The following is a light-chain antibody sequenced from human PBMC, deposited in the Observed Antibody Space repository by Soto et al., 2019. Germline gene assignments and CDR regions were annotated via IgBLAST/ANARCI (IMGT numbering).Light chain of an antibody. Sequence: IGMTQSPATLSFSPGGKATLSCRGRSGVSSNLAWYPQEPGQAPRLLIFGASTRAPGIPARFSGSGSGTEFTLTISSLQSEDFAVYYCQQYNNWWTFGQGTKVEIK. CDR1: SGVSSN. J-gene: IGKJ1*01. CDR2: GAS. V-gene: IGKV3-15*01. CDR3: QQYNNWWT.